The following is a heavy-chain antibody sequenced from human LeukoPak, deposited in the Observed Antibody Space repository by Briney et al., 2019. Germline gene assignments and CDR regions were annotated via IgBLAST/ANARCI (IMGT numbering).Heavy chain of an antibody. CDR3: ARGPYSSNWYVDY. J-gene: IGHJ4*02. D-gene: IGHD6-13*01. CDR2: ISRTGNSI. CDR1: GFTLSSYE. V-gene: IGHV3-48*03. Sequence: GESLKISCAASGFTLSSYEMNWVRLAPGKGLEWISYISRTGNSIYYADSVKGRFTISRDSAKNSLYLQMNSLRAEDTAVYYCARGPYSSNWYVDYWGRGTLVTVAS.